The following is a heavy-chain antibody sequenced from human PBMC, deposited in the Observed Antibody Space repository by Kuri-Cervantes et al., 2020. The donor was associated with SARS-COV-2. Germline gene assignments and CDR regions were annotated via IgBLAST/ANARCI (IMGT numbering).Heavy chain of an antibody. D-gene: IGHD3-3*01. CDR3: ARGSNYDFWSGYSTFDY. CDR2: IYYSGGT. CDR1: GGSISSYY. Sequence: SETLSLTCTVSGGSISSYYWSWIRQPPGKGLEWIGYIYYSGGTNYNPSLKSRVTISVDTSKNQFSLKLSSVTAADTAVYYCARGSNYDFWSGYSTFDYWGQGTLVTVSS. J-gene: IGHJ4*02. V-gene: IGHV4-59*01.